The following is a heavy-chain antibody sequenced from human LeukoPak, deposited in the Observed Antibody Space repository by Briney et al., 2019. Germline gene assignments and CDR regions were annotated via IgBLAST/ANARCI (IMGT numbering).Heavy chain of an antibody. CDR3: ARAVGSGSFQTYYYYMDV. CDR2: IYHSGST. D-gene: IGHD3-10*01. Sequence: SETLSLTCAVYGGSFSGYYWSWIRQPPGKGLEWIGSIYHSGSTNYNPSLKSRVTMSVDTSKNQFSLKLSSVTAADTAVYYCARAVGSGSFQTYYYYMDVWGKGTTVTISS. J-gene: IGHJ6*03. V-gene: IGHV4-34*01. CDR1: GGSFSGYY.